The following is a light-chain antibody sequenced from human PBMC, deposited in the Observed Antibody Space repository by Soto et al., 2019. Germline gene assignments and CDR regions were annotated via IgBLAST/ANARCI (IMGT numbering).Light chain of an antibody. V-gene: IGKV3-20*01. Sequence: IVLTQSPGTLSLSPGERATLSCRASQSVSISYLAWYQQKPGQAPRLLIYAASARATGIPDRFSGSGSGTEFTLTISRVEPGDSAVYYCQQWGNSPRVTFGGGTKVDIK. J-gene: IGKJ4*01. CDR3: QQWGNSPRVT. CDR1: QSVSISY. CDR2: AAS.